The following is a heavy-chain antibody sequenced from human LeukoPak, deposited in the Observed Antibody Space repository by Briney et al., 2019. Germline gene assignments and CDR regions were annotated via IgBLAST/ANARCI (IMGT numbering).Heavy chain of an antibody. CDR2: IYYSGDS. V-gene: IGHV4-31*03. CDR3: ARYTYNDFWSGSYYFDS. CDR1: GGSISSGGYY. D-gene: IGHD3-3*01. J-gene: IGHJ4*02. Sequence: PSETLSLTCTVSGGSISSGGYYWSWLRQHPGKGLEWIGYIYYSGDSYYNPSLKSRLTISVDTSKNQFSLKVSSVTAADTAVYYCARYTYNDFWSGSYYFDSWGQGTLVTVSS.